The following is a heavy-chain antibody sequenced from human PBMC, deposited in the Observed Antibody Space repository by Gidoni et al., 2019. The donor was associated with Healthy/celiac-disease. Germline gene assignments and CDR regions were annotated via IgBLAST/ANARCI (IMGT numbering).Heavy chain of an antibody. Sequence: GRFTISRDNAKNSLYLQMNSLRAEDTAVYYCARDYYYDSSDWGQGTLVTVSS. V-gene: IGHV3-11*06. D-gene: IGHD3-22*01. CDR3: ARDYYYDSSD. J-gene: IGHJ4*02.